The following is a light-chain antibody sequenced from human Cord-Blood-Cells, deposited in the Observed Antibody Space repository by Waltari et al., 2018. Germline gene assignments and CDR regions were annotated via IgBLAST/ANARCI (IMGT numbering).Light chain of an antibody. CDR3: QQSYSTPWT. CDR1: QSISSY. Sequence: DIQMTQSPSSLSASVGDRVTITCRASQSISSYLNWYQQKPGKAPKLLIYAASSLQSGVPSRFSGSGSGTDFTLNNSSLQPEDFATYYCQQSYSTPWTFGQGTKVEIK. V-gene: IGKV1-39*01. CDR2: AAS. J-gene: IGKJ1*01.